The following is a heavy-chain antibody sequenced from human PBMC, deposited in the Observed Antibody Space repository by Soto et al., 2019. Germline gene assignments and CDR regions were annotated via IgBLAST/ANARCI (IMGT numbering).Heavy chain of an antibody. Sequence: GASVKVSCKASGYTFTSYGISWVRQAPGQGLEWMGWISAYNGNTNYAQKLQGRVTMTTDTSTSTAYMELRSLRSDDTAVYYCAKGDDILTGYSRDYYYYGMEVWGEGTKVTVSS. CDR3: AKGDDILTGYSRDYYYYGMEV. J-gene: IGHJ6*04. CDR1: GYTFTSYG. CDR2: ISAYNGNT. D-gene: IGHD3-9*01. V-gene: IGHV1-18*04.